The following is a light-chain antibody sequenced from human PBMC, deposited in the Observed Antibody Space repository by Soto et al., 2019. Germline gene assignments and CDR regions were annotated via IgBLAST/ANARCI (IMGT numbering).Light chain of an antibody. Sequence: DIVMTQSPLSLPVTPGEPASISCSSSQSLLQSNGYNYLDWYLQKPGQSPQLLIYFGSYRSSGVPDRFSGRGAGTAFTLKIRRVEAGDVGVYYCLQARQTPPTVGQVTKVEIK. J-gene: IGKJ1*01. CDR3: LQARQTPPT. CDR1: QSLLQSNGYNY. CDR2: FGS. V-gene: IGKV2-28*01.